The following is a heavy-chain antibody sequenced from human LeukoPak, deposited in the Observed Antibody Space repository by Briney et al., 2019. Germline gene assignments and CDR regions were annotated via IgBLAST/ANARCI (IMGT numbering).Heavy chain of an antibody. V-gene: IGHV1-69*04. CDR3: ARSFSGDYDTLDY. Sequence: PRASVKVSCKPSGGTFSSYDISWVRQAPGQGLEWMGRIIPILGIANYAQKFQGRVTITADKSTSTAYMELSSLRSEDTAVYYCARSFSGDYDTLDYWGQGTLVTVSS. D-gene: IGHD4-17*01. CDR1: GGTFSSYD. CDR2: IIPILGIA. J-gene: IGHJ4*02.